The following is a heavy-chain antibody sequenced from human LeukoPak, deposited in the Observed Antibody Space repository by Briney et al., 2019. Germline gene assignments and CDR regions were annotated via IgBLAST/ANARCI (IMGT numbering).Heavy chain of an antibody. D-gene: IGHD2-15*01. J-gene: IGHJ4*02. V-gene: IGHV5-51*01. CDR3: ARRCSGGSCYSGPFDY. Sequence: GESLKISCKGSGYSFTSYWIGWVRQMLGKGLGWMGIIYPGDSDTRYSPSFQGQVTISADKSISTAYLQWSSLKASDTAVYYCARRCSGGSCYSGPFDYWGQGTLVTVSS. CDR2: IYPGDSDT. CDR1: GYSFTSYW.